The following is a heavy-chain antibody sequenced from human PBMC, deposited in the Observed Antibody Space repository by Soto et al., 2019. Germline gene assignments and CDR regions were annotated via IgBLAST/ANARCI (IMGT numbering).Heavy chain of an antibody. CDR2: INHSGST. J-gene: IGHJ5*02. Sequence: PSETLSLTCAVYGGSFSGYYWSWIRQPPGKGLEWIGEINHSGSTNYNPSLKSRVTISVDTSKNQFSLKLSSVTAADTAVYYCARGPRYFDWFRSRRWFDPWGQGTLVPVSS. V-gene: IGHV4-34*01. D-gene: IGHD3-9*01. CDR1: GGSFSGYY. CDR3: ARGPRYFDWFRSRRWFDP.